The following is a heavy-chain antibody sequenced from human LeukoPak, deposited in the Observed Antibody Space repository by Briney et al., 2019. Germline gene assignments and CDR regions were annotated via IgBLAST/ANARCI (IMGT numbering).Heavy chain of an antibody. D-gene: IGHD6-13*01. J-gene: IGHJ4*02. CDR1: GFTFSGSA. Sequence: GGSLKLSCAASGFTFSGSAMHWVRQASGKGLEWVGRIRSKANSYATAYAASVKGRFTISRDDSKNTAYLQMNSLKTEDTAVYYCARHQIPSSSPFDYWGQGTLVTVSS. CDR3: ARHQIPSSSPFDY. CDR2: IRSKANSYAT. V-gene: IGHV3-73*01.